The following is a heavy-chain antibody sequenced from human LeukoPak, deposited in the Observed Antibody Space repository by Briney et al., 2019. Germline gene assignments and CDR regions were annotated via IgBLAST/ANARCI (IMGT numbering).Heavy chain of an antibody. J-gene: IGHJ5*02. CDR3: ARDLEGLAVPAAHRDNWFDP. CDR1: GGSISSYY. Sequence: PSETLSLTCTVSGGSISSYYWSWIRQPAGKGLEWIGRIYTSGSTNYNPSLKSRVTMSVDTSKNQFSLKLSSVTAADTAVYYCARDLEGLAVPAAHRDNWFDPWGQGTLVTVSS. V-gene: IGHV4-4*07. CDR2: IYTSGST. D-gene: IGHD2-2*01.